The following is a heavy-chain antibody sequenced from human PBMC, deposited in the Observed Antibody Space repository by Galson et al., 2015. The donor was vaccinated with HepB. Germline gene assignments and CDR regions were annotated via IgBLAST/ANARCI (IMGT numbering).Heavy chain of an antibody. CDR1: GFVFSDFY. CDR3: ARLRWGLHGYSYGGPADY. CDR2: ITGDSTHT. D-gene: IGHD5-24*01. J-gene: IGHJ4*02. Sequence: SLRLSCATSGFVFSDFYMSWVRHVPGKGLEWLSFITGDSTHTNYADSVKGRFTISRDNTKNSLYLQMSSLRAKDSAVYYCARLRWGLHGYSYGGPADYWGQGALVTVSS. V-gene: IGHV3-11*06.